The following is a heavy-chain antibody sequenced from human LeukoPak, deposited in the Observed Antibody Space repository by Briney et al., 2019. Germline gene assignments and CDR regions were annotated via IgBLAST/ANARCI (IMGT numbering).Heavy chain of an antibody. D-gene: IGHD5-18*01. J-gene: IGHJ4*02. Sequence: PSETLSLTRAVYGGSFSGYYWSWIRQPPGKGLEWIGEINHSGSTNYNPSLKSRVTISVDTSKNQFSLKLSSVTAADTAVYYCARGGGIQLWLRYWGQGTLVTVSS. CDR1: GGSFSGYY. CDR3: ARGGGIQLWLRY. CDR2: INHSGST. V-gene: IGHV4-34*01.